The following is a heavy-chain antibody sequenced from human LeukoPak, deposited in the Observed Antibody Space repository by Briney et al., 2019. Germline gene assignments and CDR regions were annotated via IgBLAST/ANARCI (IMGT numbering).Heavy chain of an antibody. CDR2: IYSSGST. CDR1: GCSITGYH. J-gene: IGHJ3*02. Sequence: SETLSLTCTVSGCSITGYHWSWIRQPPGKGLEWIGYIYSSGSTEYKPSLKSRATISADTSKDQFSLKLTSVTAADTAIYYCARRNDFDIWGQGTMVTVSS. V-gene: IGHV4-4*08. CDR3: ARRNDFDI.